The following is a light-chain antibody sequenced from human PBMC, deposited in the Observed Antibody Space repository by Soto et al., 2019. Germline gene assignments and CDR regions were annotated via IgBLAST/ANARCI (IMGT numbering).Light chain of an antibody. CDR2: DAS. CDR1: QSVSSNF. CDR3: QQYDGSPQT. V-gene: IGKV3-20*01. J-gene: IGKJ1*01. Sequence: EIVLTQSPGTLSLSRGERATLSCRASQSVSSNFLAWYQQKPGQAPRLLIYDASTRATGIPDRFSGSGSGADFTLTISGLEPEDFAVYFCQQYDGSPQTFGQGTKVEIK.